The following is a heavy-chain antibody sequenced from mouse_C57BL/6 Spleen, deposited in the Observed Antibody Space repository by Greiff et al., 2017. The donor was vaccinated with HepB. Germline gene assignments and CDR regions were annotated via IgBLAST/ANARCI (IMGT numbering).Heavy chain of an antibody. CDR3: AREGWVHFDY. D-gene: IGHD1-1*02. V-gene: IGHV1-82*01. J-gene: IGHJ2*01. CDR1: GYAFSSSW. CDR2: IYPGDGDT. Sequence: VQLQQSGPELVKPGASVKISCKASGYAFSSSWMNWVKQRPGKGLEWIGRIYPGDGDTNYNGKFKGKATLTADKSSSTAYMQLSSLTSEDSAVYFCAREGWVHFDYWGQGTTLTVSS.